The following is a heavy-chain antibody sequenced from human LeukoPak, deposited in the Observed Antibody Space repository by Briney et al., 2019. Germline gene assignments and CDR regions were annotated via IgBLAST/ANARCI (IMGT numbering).Heavy chain of an antibody. CDR3: ARGKYDSSPFLQH. CDR2: ISSSGSII. V-gene: IGHV3-11*01. D-gene: IGHD3-22*01. Sequence: GGSLRLSRAASGFTFSDYYMSWIRQAPGKGLEWVSYISSSGSIIYYADSVKGRFTISRDNAKNSMYLQMNSLRAEGTAVYYCARGKYDSSPFLQHWGQGTLVTVSS. CDR1: GFTFSDYY. J-gene: IGHJ1*01.